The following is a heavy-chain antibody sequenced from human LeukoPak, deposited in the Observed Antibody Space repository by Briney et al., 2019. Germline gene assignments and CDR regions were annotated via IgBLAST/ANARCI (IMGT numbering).Heavy chain of an antibody. V-gene: IGHV1-18*01. CDR3: ARSPVSTYYYDSSGYDVDY. J-gene: IGHJ4*02. D-gene: IGHD3-22*01. Sequence: ASVKVSCKASGYTFTSYGISWVRQAPGQVLGWMGWISAYNGNTNYAQKLQGRVTMTTDTSTSTAYMELRSLRSDDTAVYYCARSPVSTYYYDSSGYDVDYWGQGTLVTVSS. CDR2: ISAYNGNT. CDR1: GYTFTSYG.